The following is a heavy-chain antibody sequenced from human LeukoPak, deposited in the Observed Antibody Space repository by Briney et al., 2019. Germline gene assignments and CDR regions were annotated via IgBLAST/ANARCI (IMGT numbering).Heavy chain of an antibody. CDR2: IGAAGSTI. J-gene: IGHJ4*02. Sequence: PGGSLRLSCAASGFTFSSYSMNWVRQAPGKGLEWVSYIGAAGSTIYYADSVKGRFTISRDNAKNSLFLQMNSLRAEDTAVYHCARDSSTYAGPPDYWGQGTLVTVSS. CDR3: ARDSSTYAGPPDY. D-gene: IGHD2-2*01. CDR1: GFTFSSYS. V-gene: IGHV3-48*01.